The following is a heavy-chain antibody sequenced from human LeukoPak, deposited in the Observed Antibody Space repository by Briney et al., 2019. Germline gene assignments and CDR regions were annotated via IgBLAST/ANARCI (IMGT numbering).Heavy chain of an antibody. CDR2: IYHSGST. D-gene: IGHD3-22*01. CDR1: GGSISSSNW. CDR3: AAEMVIPDAFDI. V-gene: IGHV4-4*02. Sequence: KTSGTLTLTCAVSGGSISSSNWWSWVRQLPGKGLEWIGEIYHSGSTNYNPSLKSRVTISVDKSKNQFSLKLSSVTAADTAVYYCAAEMVIPDAFDIWGQGTMVTVSS. J-gene: IGHJ3*02.